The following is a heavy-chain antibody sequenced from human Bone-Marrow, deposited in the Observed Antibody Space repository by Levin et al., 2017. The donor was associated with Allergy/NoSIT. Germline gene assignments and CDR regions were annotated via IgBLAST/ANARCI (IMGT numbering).Heavy chain of an antibody. CDR3: ARDYDFWSGYRSTYYYYGMDV. Sequence: GESLKISCAASGFTFSSYWMHWVRQAPGKGLVWVSRINSDGSSTSYADSVKGRFTISRDNAKNTLYLQMNSLRAEDTAVYYCARDYDFWSGYRSTYYYYGMDVWGQGTTVTVSS. D-gene: IGHD3-3*01. V-gene: IGHV3-74*01. CDR2: INSDGSST. J-gene: IGHJ6*02. CDR1: GFTFSSYW.